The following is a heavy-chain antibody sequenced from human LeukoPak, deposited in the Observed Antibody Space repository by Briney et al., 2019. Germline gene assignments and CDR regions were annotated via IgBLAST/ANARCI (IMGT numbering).Heavy chain of an antibody. CDR1: GFTFSSYG. CDR2: ISYDGSNK. CDR3: AKTLWGPRSCPDY. Sequence: GGSLRLSCAASGFTFSSYGMHWVRQAPGKGLEWVAVISYDGSNKYYADSVKGRFTISRNNSKNTLYLQINSLRAEDTAVYYCAKTLWGPRSCPDYWGQGTLVTVSS. J-gene: IGHJ4*02. V-gene: IGHV3-30*18. D-gene: IGHD3-16*01.